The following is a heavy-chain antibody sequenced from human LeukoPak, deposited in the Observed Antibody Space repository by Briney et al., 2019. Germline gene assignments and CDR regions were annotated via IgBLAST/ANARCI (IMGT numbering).Heavy chain of an antibody. D-gene: IGHD1-26*01. V-gene: IGHV3-30*02. Sequence: GGSPRLSCSASGFTFSSYGMHWVRQAPGKGLEWVAFIRYDGSNKYYADSVKGRFTISRDNSKNTLYLQMNSLRAEDTAVYYCAKDGVGATATQHWGQGTLVTVSS. CDR1: GFTFSSYG. CDR3: AKDGVGATATQH. CDR2: IRYDGSNK. J-gene: IGHJ1*01.